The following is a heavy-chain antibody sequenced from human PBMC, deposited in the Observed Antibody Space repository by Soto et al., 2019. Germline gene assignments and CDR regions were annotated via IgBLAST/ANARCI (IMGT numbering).Heavy chain of an antibody. CDR3: ASNNCISSSCYTWFDP. V-gene: IGHV1-69*12. Sequence: QVQLVQSGAEVKKPGSSVKVSCKASGGTFSSYAISWVRQAPGQGLEWMGGIIPIFGTANYAQKFQGRVTISADESNSTDYMELSSLSSEDTAVYYCASNNCISSSCYTWFDPWGQGTLVTVSS. J-gene: IGHJ5*02. CDR1: GGTFSSYA. D-gene: IGHD2-2*02. CDR2: IIPIFGTA.